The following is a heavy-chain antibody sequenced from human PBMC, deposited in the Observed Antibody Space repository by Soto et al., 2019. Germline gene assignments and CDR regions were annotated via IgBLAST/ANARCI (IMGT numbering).Heavy chain of an antibody. CDR3: ARLGGYCSGTSTSCYGFYGMDV. J-gene: IGHJ6*02. V-gene: IGHV4-39*01. D-gene: IGHD2-2*01. Sequence: PSETPCPTWTVSGGSLSSGPFSRGRVPQPPREGVGRVGTFHYNENTYYNPSLGSRVTISVDTSKNQFFLRVTSVTVADTAVYYCARLGGYCSGTSTSCYGFYGMDVWGQGTTVTVSS. CDR2: FHYNENT. CDR1: GGSLSSGPFS.